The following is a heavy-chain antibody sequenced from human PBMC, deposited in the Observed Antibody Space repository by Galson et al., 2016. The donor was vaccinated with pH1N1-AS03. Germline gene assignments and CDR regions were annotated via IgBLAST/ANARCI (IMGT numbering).Heavy chain of an antibody. CDR2: IFHSGST. CDR1: GGSISSGGYY. D-gene: IGHD1-26*01. V-gene: IGHV4-31*01. J-gene: IGHJ4*02. Sequence: TLSLTCTVSGGSISSGGYYWNWIRQHTGKGLEWIGYIFHSGSTYYNPSLERLVSISVDTPKNQFFLKLRSVTAADTAVYYCARQDSGAYYLDSWGPGTLVTVSS. CDR3: ARQDSGAYYLDS.